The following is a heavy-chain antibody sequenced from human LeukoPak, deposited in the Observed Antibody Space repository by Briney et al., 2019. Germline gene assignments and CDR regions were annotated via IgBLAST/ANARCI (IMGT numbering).Heavy chain of an antibody. Sequence: GASVKVSCKASGYSFTGYFMQWVRQAPGQGLEWMGWINPNSGDTNYAQKLQGRVTMTTDTSTSTAYMELRSLRSDDTAVYYCARGGGYYGSGSYYKGDYWGQGTLVTVSS. CDR3: ARGGGYYGSGSYYKGDY. CDR2: INPNSGDT. J-gene: IGHJ4*02. V-gene: IGHV1-2*02. CDR1: GYSFTGYF. D-gene: IGHD3-10*01.